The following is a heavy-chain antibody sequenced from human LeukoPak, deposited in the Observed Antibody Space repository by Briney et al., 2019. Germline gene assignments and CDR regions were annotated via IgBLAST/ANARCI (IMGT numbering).Heavy chain of an antibody. CDR3: ARGYGSASVDY. J-gene: IGHJ4*02. Sequence: GGSLRLSCAASGFTFSSYAIHWVRQAPGKGLEWVAVITYDGNNKYYADSVKDRFTLSRDTSKSTLYLQMNSLRTEDTATYYCARGYGSASVDYWGQGTPVTVSS. D-gene: IGHD6-6*01. V-gene: IGHV3-30-3*01. CDR2: ITYDGNNK. CDR1: GFTFSSYA.